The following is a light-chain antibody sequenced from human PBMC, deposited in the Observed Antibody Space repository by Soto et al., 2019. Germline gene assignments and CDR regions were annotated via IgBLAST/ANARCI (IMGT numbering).Light chain of an antibody. CDR1: SSDFGAYNY. J-gene: IGLJ1*01. Sequence: QSALTQPASVSGSPGQSLTISGTGTSSDFGAYNYVSWYQQHPGKAPKLIIYDVNNRPSGVSNRLSGAKSGNTASLTISGLQAEDEADYYCTSYTTSSLYVFGTGTKLTVL. CDR2: DVN. V-gene: IGLV2-14*01. CDR3: TSYTTSSLYV.